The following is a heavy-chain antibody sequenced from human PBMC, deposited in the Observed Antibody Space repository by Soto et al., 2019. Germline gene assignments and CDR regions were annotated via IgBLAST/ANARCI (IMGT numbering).Heavy chain of an antibody. V-gene: IGHV3-7*01. CDR2: IKKDGSEK. CDR1: GFTFSSYW. D-gene: IGHD3-22*01. J-gene: IGHJ4*02. Sequence: GGSLRLSCAASGFTFSSYWMSWVRQAPGKGLEWVANIKKDGSEKYYVDSMKGRFTIARDNAKNSLYLQMNSLRAEDTAVYYCARVWASTYYDSSGYYYFDYWGQGTLVTVSS. CDR3: ARVWASTYYDSSGYYYFDY.